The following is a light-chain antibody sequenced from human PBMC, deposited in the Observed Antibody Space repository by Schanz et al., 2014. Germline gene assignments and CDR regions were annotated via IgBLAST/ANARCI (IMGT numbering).Light chain of an antibody. Sequence: QSALTQPPSASGSPGQSVTISCTGTSSDVGGYNFVSWYQQHPGKAPKLMIYEVTKRPSGVPDRFSGSKSGTSASLAITGLQAEDEADYYCHSYDTSLAGQVFGTGTKLTVL. V-gene: IGLV2-8*01. CDR3: HSYDTSLAGQV. CDR2: EVT. J-gene: IGLJ1*01. CDR1: SSDVGGYNF.